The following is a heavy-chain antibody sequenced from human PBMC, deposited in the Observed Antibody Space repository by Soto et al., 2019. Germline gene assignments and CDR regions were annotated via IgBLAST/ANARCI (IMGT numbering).Heavy chain of an antibody. J-gene: IGHJ6*03. CDR1: GFTCSNAW. Sequence: PGGSLRLSCAASGFTCSNAWMSWVRQSPGKGLEWVGRIKSKTGGATTDFAAHVKGRFAISRDDSENTLYLQMNSLESEDAAVYYCTTTYSRRGSFYYYMEVWGKGTTVTVSS. CDR2: IKSKTGGATT. D-gene: IGHD6-13*01. V-gene: IGHV3-15*01. CDR3: TTTYSRRGSFYYYMEV.